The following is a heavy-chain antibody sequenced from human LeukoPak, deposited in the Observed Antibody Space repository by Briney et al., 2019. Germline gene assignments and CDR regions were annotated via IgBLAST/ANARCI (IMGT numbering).Heavy chain of an antibody. D-gene: IGHD3-10*01. V-gene: IGHV1-18*01. CDR1: GYTFTSYG. CDR3: ARGHSITMVRGTPVDY. Sequence: ASVKVSCKASGYTFTSYGISWVRQAPGQGLEWMGWISAYNSNTNYAQKLQGRVTMTTDTSTSTAYMELRSLRSDDTAVYYCARGHSITMVRGTPVDYWGQGTLVTVSS. CDR2: ISAYNSNT. J-gene: IGHJ4*02.